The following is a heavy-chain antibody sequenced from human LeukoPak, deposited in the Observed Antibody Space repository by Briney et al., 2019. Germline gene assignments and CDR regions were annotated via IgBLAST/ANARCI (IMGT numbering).Heavy chain of an antibody. CDR2: INGGGSII. J-gene: IGHJ4*02. V-gene: IGHV3-11*01. CDR1: EFTFSDYY. D-gene: IGHD6-19*01. Sequence: GGSLRLSCAASEFTFSDYYMTWIRQAPGKGLEWVSYINGGGSIIYYADSVKGRFTISRDNAKNSLYLQMNSLRAEDTAVYYCARVTGSDWYFNYFDYWGQGALVTVSS. CDR3: ARVTGSDWYFNYFDY.